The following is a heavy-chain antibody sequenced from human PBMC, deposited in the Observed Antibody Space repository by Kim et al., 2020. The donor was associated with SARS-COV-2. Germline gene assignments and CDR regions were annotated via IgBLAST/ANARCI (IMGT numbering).Heavy chain of an antibody. V-gene: IGHV4-34*01. J-gene: IGHJ5*02. CDR3: ARALPPSMIVVARLWFDP. CDR1: GGSFSGYY. CDR2: INHSGST. D-gene: IGHD3-22*01. Sequence: SETLSLTCAVYGGSFSGYYWSWIRQPPGKGLEWIGEINHSGSTNYNPSLKSRVTISVDTSKNQFSLKLSSVTADTAVYYCARALPPSMIVVARLWFDPWGQGTLVTVSS.